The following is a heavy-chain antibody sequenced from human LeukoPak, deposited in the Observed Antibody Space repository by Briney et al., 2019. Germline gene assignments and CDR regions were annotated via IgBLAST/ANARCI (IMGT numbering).Heavy chain of an antibody. CDR3: ARGPVALPNDRLSLFFDF. J-gene: IGHJ5*01. D-gene: IGHD2-8*01. Sequence: KPSETLSLTCAVYGASFNTYYWTWIRQSPDKGLEWIGEVKHDGDTNANPSLRSRVVMSVDASKNQFSLKMTSVTAADTAIYFCARGPVALPNDRLSLFFDFWGQGTLVTVSS. CDR1: GASFNTYY. CDR2: VKHDGDT. V-gene: IGHV4-34*01.